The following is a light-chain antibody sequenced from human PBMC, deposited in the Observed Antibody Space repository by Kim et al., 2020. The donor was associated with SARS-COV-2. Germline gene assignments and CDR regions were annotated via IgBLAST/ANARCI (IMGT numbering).Light chain of an antibody. CDR2: AKN. J-gene: IGLJ1*01. V-gene: IGLV3-19*01. Sequence: GQTVSITCQGDSLRDYYAGWYKQKPGQGPGCVSYAKNTRPSGIPDRFSATYSGNTASLTITGAQAEDEADYYCHLRDDSGNINHVFGTGTKVHRP. CDR3: HLRDDSGNINHV. CDR1: SLRDYY.